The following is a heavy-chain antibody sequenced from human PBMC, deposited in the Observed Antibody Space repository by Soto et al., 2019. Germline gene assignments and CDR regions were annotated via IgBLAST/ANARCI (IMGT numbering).Heavy chain of an antibody. Sequence: QVQLVESGGALVKPGGSLRLSCAGSGFTFSDYYINWIRQAPGKGLEWISYIDSSGTIRYYADSVRGRFTISRDNARNSVYLQMSSLRAEDTAVYYCATLPILGVFTDVWGQGTTVTVS. D-gene: IGHD3-3*01. CDR1: GFTFSDYY. CDR3: ATLPILGVFTDV. V-gene: IGHV3-11*01. CDR2: IDSSGTIR. J-gene: IGHJ6*02.